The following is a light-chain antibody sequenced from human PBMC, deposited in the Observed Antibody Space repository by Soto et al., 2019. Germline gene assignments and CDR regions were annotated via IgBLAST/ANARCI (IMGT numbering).Light chain of an antibody. Sequence: EIVMTQSPATLSVSPGERATLSCRASQSVSSNLAWYQQKPGQATRLLIYGASTRATGIPARFSGSGSGTEFTLTISSLQSEDFAVYYCQQYNNLPPLTFGGGTKVAIK. CDR1: QSVSSN. V-gene: IGKV3-15*01. CDR2: GAS. CDR3: QQYNNLPPLT. J-gene: IGKJ4*01.